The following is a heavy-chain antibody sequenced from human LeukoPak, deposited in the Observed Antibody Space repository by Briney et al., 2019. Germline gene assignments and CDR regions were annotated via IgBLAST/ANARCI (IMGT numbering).Heavy chain of an antibody. CDR2: MNPNSGNT. V-gene: IGHV1-8*01. CDR3: ARGAGSSSWFDY. J-gene: IGHJ4*02. D-gene: IGHD6-13*01. Sequence: ASVKVSCKASGYTFTSYDINWVRQATGQGLEWMGWMNPNSGNTGYAQKFQGRVTMTRDTSISTAYMELSRLRSDDTAVYYCARGAGSSSWFDYWGQGTLVTVSS. CDR1: GYTFTSYD.